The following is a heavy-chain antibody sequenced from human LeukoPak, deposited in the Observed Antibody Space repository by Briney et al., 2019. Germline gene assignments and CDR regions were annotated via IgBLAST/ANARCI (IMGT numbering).Heavy chain of an antibody. D-gene: IGHD3-10*01. J-gene: IGHJ5*02. CDR1: GGSISSYY. Sequence: SETLSLTCTVSGGSISSYYWSWIRQPPGKGLEWIGYIYYSGSTNYSPSLKSRVTISVDTSKNQFSLKLSSVTAADTAVYYCAGGGYYGSGSYGAIDWFDPWGQGTLVTVSS. CDR3: AGGGYYGSGSYGAIDWFDP. CDR2: IYYSGST. V-gene: IGHV4-59*01.